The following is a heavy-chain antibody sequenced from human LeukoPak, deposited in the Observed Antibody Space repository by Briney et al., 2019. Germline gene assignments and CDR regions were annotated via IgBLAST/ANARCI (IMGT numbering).Heavy chain of an antibody. J-gene: IGHJ4*02. CDR2: LYSGGYT. CDR3: VRASSTTAAGLFDY. Sequence: GGSLRLSRVASGFTVSSNFMSWVRPAPGKGLEGVSVLYSGGYTVYADSVKFRFTISRDKSENTLYLQMSSLRADDTAVYYCVRASSTTAAGLFDYRGQGTLLTVSS. D-gene: IGHD6-13*01. CDR1: GFTVSSNF. V-gene: IGHV3-53*01.